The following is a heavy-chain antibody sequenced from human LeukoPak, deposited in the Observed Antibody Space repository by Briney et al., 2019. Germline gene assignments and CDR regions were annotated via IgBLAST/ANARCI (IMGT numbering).Heavy chain of an antibody. CDR1: GFNFSNYG. Sequence: GSLRLPCSTSGFNFSNYGIHWVRQAPGKGLEGGAFIRYDGSNKYYADSVKGRFTISRDISKNTLYLQMNSLRAEDTAVYYCARVLSGSGSLYYYYYYMDVWGKGTTVTISS. D-gene: IGHD3-10*01. V-gene: IGHV3-30*02. CDR3: ARVLSGSGSLYYYYYYMDV. CDR2: IRYDGSNK. J-gene: IGHJ6*03.